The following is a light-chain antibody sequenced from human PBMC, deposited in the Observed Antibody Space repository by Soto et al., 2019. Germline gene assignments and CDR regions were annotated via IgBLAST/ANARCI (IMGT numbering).Light chain of an antibody. CDR1: QSLVHSDGNTY. V-gene: IGKV2-30*02. CDR3: MQDTHWPHT. Sequence: DVVMTQSPRSLAVTPGQPASISCRSSQSLVHSDGNTYLNWFHQRPGQSPRRLICRVSNRDSGVPDRFSGSGSDSDFTLRISRVEAEDVGVYYCMQDTHWPHTFGQGTKLEI. CDR2: RVS. J-gene: IGKJ2*01.